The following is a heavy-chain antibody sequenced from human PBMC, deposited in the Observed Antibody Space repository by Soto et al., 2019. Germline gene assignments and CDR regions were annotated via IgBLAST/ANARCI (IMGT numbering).Heavy chain of an antibody. CDR2: ISPKSGGT. Sequence: ASVKVSCKASGYTFIDYYMHCVLQSPLHGFEWMGRISPKSGGTNYAQKFQGRVTMTWDTSLNTAYMELSSLMSEDTAVYYCARPPGYISDWYYFDLWGQGTLVTVSS. J-gene: IGHJ4*02. D-gene: IGHD6-19*01. CDR3: ARPPGYISDWYYFDL. V-gene: IGHV1-2*02. CDR1: GYTFIDYY.